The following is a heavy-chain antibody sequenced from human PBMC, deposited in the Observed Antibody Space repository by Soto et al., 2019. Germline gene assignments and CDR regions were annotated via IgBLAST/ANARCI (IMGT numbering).Heavy chain of an antibody. CDR1: GFSLSTSGMR. J-gene: IGHJ5*02. D-gene: IGHD6-13*01. V-gene: IGHV2-70*04. CDR2: IDWDDDK. Sequence: SGPTLVNPTQTLTLTCTFSGFSLSTSGMRVSWIRQPPGKALEWLARIDWDDDKLYSTSLKTRLTISKDTSKNQVVLTMTNMDPVDTATYYCARSIVAAGNRWFDPWGQGTLVTVS. CDR3: ARSIVAAGNRWFDP.